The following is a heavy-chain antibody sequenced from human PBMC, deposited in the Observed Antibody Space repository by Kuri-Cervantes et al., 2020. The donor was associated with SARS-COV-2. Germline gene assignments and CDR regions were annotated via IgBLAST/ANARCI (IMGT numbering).Heavy chain of an antibody. CDR1: GFTFSPYG. CDR2: ISYDGSNK. J-gene: IGHJ6*02. V-gene: IGHV3-30*03. D-gene: IGHD3-9*01. Sequence: GGSLRLSCAASGFTFSPYGMKWVRQAPGKGLEWVAVISYDGSNKYYADSVKGRFTISRDNSKNTLYLQMNSLRAEDTAVYFCARALYGGRLDYSPTSGYYYEGMDVWGQGTMVTVSS. CDR3: ARALYGGRLDYSPTSGYYYEGMDV.